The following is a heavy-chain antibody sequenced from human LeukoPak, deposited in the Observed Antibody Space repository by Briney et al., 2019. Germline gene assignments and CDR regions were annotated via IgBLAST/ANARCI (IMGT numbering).Heavy chain of an antibody. D-gene: IGHD2-2*01. CDR1: GGSFSGYY. CDR2: INHSGST. CDR3: AAKVVVPAAIRFDY. V-gene: IGHV4-34*01. J-gene: IGHJ4*02. Sequence: PSETLSLTCAVYGGSFSGYYWSWIRQPPGKGLEWIGEINHSGSTNYNPSLKSRVTISVDTSKNQFSLKLSSVTAADTAVYHCAAKVVVPAAIRFDYWGQGTLVTVSS.